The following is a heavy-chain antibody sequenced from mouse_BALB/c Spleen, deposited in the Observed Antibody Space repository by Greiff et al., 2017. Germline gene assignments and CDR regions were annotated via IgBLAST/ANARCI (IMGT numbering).Heavy chain of an antibody. D-gene: IGHD1-1*01. CDR3: ARGITTHFYY. J-gene: IGHJ2*01. CDR1: GFNIKDTY. Sequence: DVQLQESGAELVKPGASVKLSCTASGFNIKDTYMHWVKQRPEQGLEWIGRIDPANGNTKYDPKFQGKATITADTSSNTAYLQLSSLTSEDTAVYYCARGITTHFYYWGQGTTLTVSS. V-gene: IGHV14-3*02. CDR2: IDPANGNT.